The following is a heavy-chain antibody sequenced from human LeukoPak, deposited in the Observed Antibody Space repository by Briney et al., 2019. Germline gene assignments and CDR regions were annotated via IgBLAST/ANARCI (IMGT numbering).Heavy chain of an antibody. CDR2: IYSGGST. CDR1: GFTVSSNY. J-gene: IGHJ4*02. CDR3: ARQSLAYDSSGYYFDY. D-gene: IGHD3-22*01. Sequence: GGSLRLSCAASGFTVSSNYMSWVRQAPGKGLEWVSVIYSGGSTYYADSVKGRFTISRDNSKNTLYLQMNSLRAEDTAVYYCARQSLAYDSSGYYFDYWGQGTLVTVSS. V-gene: IGHV3-53*01.